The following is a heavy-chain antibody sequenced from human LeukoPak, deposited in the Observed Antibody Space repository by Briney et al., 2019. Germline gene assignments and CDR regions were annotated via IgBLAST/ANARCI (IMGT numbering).Heavy chain of an antibody. J-gene: IGHJ4*02. D-gene: IGHD2-15*01. CDR3: ARLVCGGGSCPAEFDY. V-gene: IGHV6-1*01. CDR1: GDSVSSNSVT. CDR2: TYYRSRWFK. Sequence: SQTLSLTCDISGDSVSSNSVTWNWIRQSPSRGLEWLGRTYYRSRWFKDYAISVRSRLSINPDTSKNQFSLQLNSVTPEDTAVYYCARLVCGGGSCPAEFDYWGQGTLVTVSS.